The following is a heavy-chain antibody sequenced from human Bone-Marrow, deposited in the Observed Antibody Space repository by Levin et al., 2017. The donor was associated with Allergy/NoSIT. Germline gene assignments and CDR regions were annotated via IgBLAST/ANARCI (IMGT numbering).Heavy chain of an antibody. CDR1: GFTVSSHY. CDR2: IYSGGST. CDR3: ARGWFGELLSH. D-gene: IGHD3-10*01. Sequence: GESLKISCAASGFTVSSHYMSWVRQAPGKGPEWVSVIYSGGSTYYADSVKGRFTISRDNSKNTLYLHMNSLRAEDTAVYYCARGWFGELLSHWGQGTLVTVSS. J-gene: IGHJ4*02. V-gene: IGHV3-53*01.